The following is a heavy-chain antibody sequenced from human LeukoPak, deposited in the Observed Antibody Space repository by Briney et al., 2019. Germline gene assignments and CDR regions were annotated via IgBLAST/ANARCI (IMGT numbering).Heavy chain of an antibody. CDR1: GSTFSSYA. Sequence: GRSLRLSCAASGSTFSSYAMHWVRQAPGKGLEWVAVISYDGSNKYYADSVKGRFTISRDNSKNTLYLQMNSLRAEDTAVYYCARDDSGYLDYWGQGTLVTVSS. D-gene: IGHD3-22*01. J-gene: IGHJ4*02. CDR2: ISYDGSNK. CDR3: ARDDSGYLDY. V-gene: IGHV3-30-3*01.